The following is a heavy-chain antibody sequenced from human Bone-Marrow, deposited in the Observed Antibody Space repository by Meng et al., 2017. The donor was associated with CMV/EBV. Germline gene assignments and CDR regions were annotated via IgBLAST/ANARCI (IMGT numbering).Heavy chain of an antibody. CDR3: ARDRGDV. J-gene: IGHJ6*02. Sequence: SETLSLTCAVYGGSFSGYYWSWIRQPPGKGLEWIGYIYYSGSTNYNPSLKSRVTISVDTSKNQFSLKLSSVTAADTAVYYCARDRGDVWGQGTTVTVSS. CDR2: IYYSGST. CDR1: GGSFSGYY. V-gene: IGHV4-59*01.